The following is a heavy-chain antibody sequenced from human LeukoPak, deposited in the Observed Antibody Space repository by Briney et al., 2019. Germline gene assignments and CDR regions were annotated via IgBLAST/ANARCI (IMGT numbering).Heavy chain of an antibody. V-gene: IGHV1-8*01. CDR2: VNPNSGNT. CDR1: GYTFTSYD. D-gene: IGHD4-17*01. J-gene: IGHJ5*02. CDR3: ARGQSYGLNNWFDP. Sequence: ASVKVSCKASGYTFTSYDINWVRQATGQGLEWMGWVNPNSGNTGYAQKFQGRVTMTRNTSISTAYMELSSLRSEDTAVYYCARGQSYGLNNWFDPWGQGTLVTVSS.